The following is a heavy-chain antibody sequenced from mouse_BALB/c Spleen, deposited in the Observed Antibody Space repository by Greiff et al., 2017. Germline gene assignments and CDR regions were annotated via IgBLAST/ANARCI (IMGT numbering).Heavy chain of an antibody. V-gene: IGHV3-2*02. CDR2: ISYSGST. CDR1: GYSITSDYA. CDR3: ARSDYYGSSPAGY. J-gene: IGHJ2*01. Sequence: DVQLQESGPGLVKPSQSLSLTCTVTGYSITSDYAWNWIRQFPGNKLEWMGYISYSGSTSYNPSLKSRISITRDTSKNQFFLQLNSVTTEDTATYYCARSDYYGSSPAGYWGQGTTLTVSS. D-gene: IGHD1-1*01.